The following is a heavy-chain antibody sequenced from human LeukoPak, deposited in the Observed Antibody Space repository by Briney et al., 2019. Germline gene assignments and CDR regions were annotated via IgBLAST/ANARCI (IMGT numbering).Heavy chain of an antibody. CDR3: ARDGIAAHDAFDI. Sequence: PGGSLRLSCAASGFTFSSYGMPWVRQAPGKGLEWVAVIWYDGSNKYYADSVKGRFTISRDNSKNTLYLQMNSLRAEDTAVYYCARDGIAAHDAFDIWGQGTMVTVSS. CDR1: GFTFSSYG. J-gene: IGHJ3*02. V-gene: IGHV3-33*01. D-gene: IGHD6-6*01. CDR2: IWYDGSNK.